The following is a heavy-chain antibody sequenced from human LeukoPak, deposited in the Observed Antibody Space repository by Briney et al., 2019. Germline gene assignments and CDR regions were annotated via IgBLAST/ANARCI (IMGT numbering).Heavy chain of an antibody. Sequence: SETLSLTCVVSRYSISSGFYWGWIRQPPGKGLEWILSIYQIGSTYYNQSLKSRVTTSVDTSKNQFSLKLTSVTAADTAVYSCARHLQGGISPWIFDYWGQGTLHPVLS. J-gene: IGHJ4*02. CDR2: IYQIGST. CDR1: RYSISSGFY. CDR3: ARHLQGGISPWIFDY. D-gene: IGHD1-1*01. V-gene: IGHV4-38-2*01.